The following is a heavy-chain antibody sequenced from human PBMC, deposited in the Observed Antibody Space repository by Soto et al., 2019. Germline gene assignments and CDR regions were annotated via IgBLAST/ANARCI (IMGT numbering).Heavy chain of an antibody. D-gene: IGHD5-18*01. Sequence: QVQLQESGPGLVKPSQTLSLTCTVSGGSISSGGYYWSWIRQHPGKGLEWIGYIYYSGSTYYNPSLKSRVTITVDTAKNQFSLKVSSVTAADTAVYYCARIRGYSYGSYYFDYWGQGTLVTVSS. V-gene: IGHV4-31*03. J-gene: IGHJ4*02. CDR2: IYYSGST. CDR3: ARIRGYSYGSYYFDY. CDR1: GGSISSGGYY.